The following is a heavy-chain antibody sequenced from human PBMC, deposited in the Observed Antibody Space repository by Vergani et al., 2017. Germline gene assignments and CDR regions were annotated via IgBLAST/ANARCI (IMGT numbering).Heavy chain of an antibody. J-gene: IGHJ4*02. V-gene: IGHV1-69*13. CDR2: IIPKFGTA. Sequence: QVHLVQSGAEVQKPGSSVKVSCKASGGNFSTDAFSWVRQAPGQGLEWMGRIIPKFGTANYAEKFQGRVTITADESTSTAYMELSSLKSEDTAVFYCARATCSGGSCYRGFEYWGQGSLITVSS. CDR3: ARATCSGGSCYRGFEY. CDR1: GGNFSTDA. D-gene: IGHD2-15*01.